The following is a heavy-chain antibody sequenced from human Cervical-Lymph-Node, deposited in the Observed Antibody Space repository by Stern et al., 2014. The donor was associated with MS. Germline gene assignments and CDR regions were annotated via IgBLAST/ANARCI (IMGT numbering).Heavy chain of an antibody. CDR1: GYNFIDYY. Sequence: VHLVESGAALRKPGASMEVSCEASGYNFIDYYIHWVRQAPGQGLEWVGWINPPTGDTRYAQKFLGRVAMTRDTSINTAYLELNSLTSDDTAFYYCTRGRGTLLYLHWGQGTLITVSS. D-gene: IGHD2-15*01. CDR3: TRGRGTLLYLH. V-gene: IGHV1-2*02. J-gene: IGHJ4*02. CDR2: INPPTGDT.